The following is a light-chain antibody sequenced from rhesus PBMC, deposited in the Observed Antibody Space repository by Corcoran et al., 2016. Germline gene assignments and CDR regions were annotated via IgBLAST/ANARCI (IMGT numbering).Light chain of an antibody. V-gene: IGKV1-28*02. CDR1: QGISSY. Sequence: DIQMTQSPSSLSASVGDTVTITCRASQGISSYLNWFQQKPGKAPKLLIYAATTLQSGVPSRFNGSGSGTDFTLTLSRLQPDDFATYYCQQYKSYPRTFGQGTKVEIK. CDR3: QQYKSYPRT. J-gene: IGKJ1*01. CDR2: AAT.